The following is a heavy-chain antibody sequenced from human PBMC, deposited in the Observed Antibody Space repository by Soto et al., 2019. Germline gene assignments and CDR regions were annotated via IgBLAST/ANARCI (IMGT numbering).Heavy chain of an antibody. Sequence: GGSLRLSCAASGFTFSSYAMSWVRQAPGKGLEWVSGISGSGGSTYYADSVKGRFTISRDNSKNTLYLQMNSLRAEDTAVYYCASYGSGSYPYFDYWGQGTLVTVSS. D-gene: IGHD3-10*01. J-gene: IGHJ4*02. CDR1: GFTFSSYA. V-gene: IGHV3-23*01. CDR3: ASYGSGSYPYFDY. CDR2: ISGSGGST.